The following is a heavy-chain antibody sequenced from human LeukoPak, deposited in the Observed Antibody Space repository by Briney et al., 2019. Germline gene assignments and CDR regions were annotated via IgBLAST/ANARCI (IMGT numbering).Heavy chain of an antibody. D-gene: IGHD3-22*01. V-gene: IGHV3-23*01. CDR2: NSGSGGST. Sequence: GGSLRLSCAASGFPFSSYAMSWVRQAPGKGLEWVSANSGSGGSTYYADSVKGRFTISRDNSKNTLYLQMNSLRAEDTAVYYCAKEKKYYYDGSGYPGYDYWGQGTLVTVSS. CDR3: AKEKKYYYDGSGYPGYDY. CDR1: GFPFSSYA. J-gene: IGHJ4*02.